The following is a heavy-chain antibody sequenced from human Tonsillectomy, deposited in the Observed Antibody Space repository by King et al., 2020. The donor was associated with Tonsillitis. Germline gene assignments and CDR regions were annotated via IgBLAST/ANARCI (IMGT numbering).Heavy chain of an antibody. V-gene: IGHV4-59*01. CDR2: IYYSGST. CDR1: GDSMSSFY. D-gene: IGHD6-19*01. CDR3: ARDRAYSSGWFPEH. J-gene: IGHJ1*01. Sequence: VQLQESGPGLVKPSETLSLTCTVSGDSMSSFYWSWIRQPPGRGLEWIGYIYYSGSTNYNPSLRSRVTISVDTSKNQFSLKLSSVTAADTGVYYCARDRAYSSGWFPEHWGQGTLVTVSS.